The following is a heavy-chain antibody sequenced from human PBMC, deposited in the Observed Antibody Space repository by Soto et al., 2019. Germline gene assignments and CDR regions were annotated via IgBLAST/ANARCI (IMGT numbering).Heavy chain of an antibody. D-gene: IGHD4-17*01. Sequence: PSETLSLTCTVSGGSISSYYWSWIRQPPGKGLEWIGYIYYSGGTNYNPSLKSRVTISVDTSKNQLSLKLSSVTAADTAVYYCARRYGYYFDYWGQGTLVTVSS. CDR1: GGSISSYY. CDR2: IYYSGGT. V-gene: IGHV4-59*08. CDR3: ARRYGYYFDY. J-gene: IGHJ4*02.